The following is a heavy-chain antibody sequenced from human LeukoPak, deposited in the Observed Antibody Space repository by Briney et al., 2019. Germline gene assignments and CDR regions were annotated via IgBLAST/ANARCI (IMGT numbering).Heavy chain of an antibody. CDR3: ARFNLPLRSEYSSSWYGSWFDP. D-gene: IGHD6-13*01. Sequence: SETLSLTCSVSDYSTNSGYYWGWIRQPPGKGLEWIGSLHHSGSTYNNPSLKSRVTMSVDTSKKQFSLKLSSVTAADTAVYYCARFNLPLRSEYSSSWYGSWFDPWGQGTLVTVSS. J-gene: IGHJ5*02. CDR1: DYSTNSGYY. CDR2: LHHSGST. V-gene: IGHV4-38-2*02.